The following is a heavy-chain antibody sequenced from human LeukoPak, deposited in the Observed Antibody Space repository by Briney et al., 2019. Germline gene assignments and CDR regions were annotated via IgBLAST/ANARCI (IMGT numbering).Heavy chain of an antibody. CDR3: ARIKKGDYMDV. V-gene: IGHV4-39*07. CDR2: IHFIGIT. Sequence: SETLSLTCSVSGGSIRSTTYYWGWIRQPPGKGLEWIGSIHFIGITYYNPSLKSRITISVDTSKNQSSLRLNSVIAADTAVYYCARIKKGDYMDVWGKGTTVTVSS. J-gene: IGHJ6*03. CDR1: GGSIRSTTYY. D-gene: IGHD3-16*01.